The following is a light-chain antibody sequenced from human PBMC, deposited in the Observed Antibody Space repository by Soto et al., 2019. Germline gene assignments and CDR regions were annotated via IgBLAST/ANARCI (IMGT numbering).Light chain of an antibody. V-gene: IGKV1-5*03. Sequence: DIQMTQSPSTLSASVGDRVTITCRASQSLSSWLAWYQQKPGKAPKSLIYKASSLESGVPSRFSGSGSGTEFTLTISSLQPDDFATYYCQQYLSYQITFGQGTRLDIK. CDR2: KAS. J-gene: IGKJ5*01. CDR1: QSLSSW. CDR3: QQYLSYQIT.